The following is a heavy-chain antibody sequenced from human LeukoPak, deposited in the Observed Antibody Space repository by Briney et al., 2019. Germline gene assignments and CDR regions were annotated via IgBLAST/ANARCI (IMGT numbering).Heavy chain of an antibody. J-gene: IGHJ4*02. Sequence: PGGSLRLSCAASGFTFSSYSMNWVRQAPGKGLEWVSSISSSGSTIYYADSVKGRFTIPRDNAKNSLYLQMNSLRAEDTAVYYCARELTGWYGYWGQGALVTVSS. CDR1: GFTFSSYS. CDR3: ARELTGWYGY. D-gene: IGHD1-14*01. CDR2: ISSSGSTI. V-gene: IGHV3-21*04.